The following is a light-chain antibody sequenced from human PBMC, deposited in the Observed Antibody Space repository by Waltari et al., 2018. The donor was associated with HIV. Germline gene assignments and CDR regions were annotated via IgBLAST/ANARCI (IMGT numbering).Light chain of an antibody. Sequence: DIQITQSPSSLSASVGDSVTITCRARQSISSYLNWYQQKPGKAPTLLISAASRLQSGVTSRFSGSGCGTEFTVTISSLQPEDFATYYCQQGYSTPPITFGQGTRLDIK. J-gene: IGKJ5*01. CDR3: QQGYSTPPIT. V-gene: IGKV1-39*01. CDR2: AAS. CDR1: QSISSY.